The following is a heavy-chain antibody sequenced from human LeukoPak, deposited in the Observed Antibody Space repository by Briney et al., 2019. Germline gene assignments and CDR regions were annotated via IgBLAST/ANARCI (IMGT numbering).Heavy chain of an antibody. CDR1: GLTFDDYG. D-gene: IGHD5-12*01. CDR2: ISSSGRTI. V-gene: IGHV3-48*03. CDR3: AVLRAYSGYDLDQ. J-gene: IGHJ4*02. Sequence: GGSLRLSCAASGLTFDDYGMSWVRQAPGKGLEWVSFISSSGRTIYSADSMKGRFTISRDNANNSLYLQMNSLRAEDTAVYYCAVLRAYSGYDLDQWGQGTLVTVSS.